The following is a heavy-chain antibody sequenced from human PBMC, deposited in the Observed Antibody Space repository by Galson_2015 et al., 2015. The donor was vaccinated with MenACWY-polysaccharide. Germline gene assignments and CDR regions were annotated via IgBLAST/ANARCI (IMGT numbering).Heavy chain of an antibody. J-gene: IGHJ4*02. V-gene: IGHV4-34*01. Sequence: SETLSLTCAVYGGSFSVYYWTWIRQPPGEGLEWIGEINPSGSTNYNPSLKSRVTISLDTSKNEFSLKVSSETAADTAMYYCAIGKSRYSNYWGRGTLVTVSS. CDR3: AIGKSRYSNY. CDR1: GGSFSVYY. CDR2: INPSGST. D-gene: IGHD4-11*01.